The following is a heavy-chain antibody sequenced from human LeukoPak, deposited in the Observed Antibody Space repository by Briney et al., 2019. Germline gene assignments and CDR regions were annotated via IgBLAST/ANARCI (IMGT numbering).Heavy chain of an antibody. D-gene: IGHD3-10*01. CDR2: MNPNSGGT. V-gene: IGHV1-2*02. J-gene: IGHJ3*02. Sequence: GASVKVSCKASEYSFTDYYIHWVRQAPGQGLEWMGWMNPNSGGTSYAQKFQGRVTMTRDTSISTAYMELSRLISDDTAVYYCARARLLWFGADAFDIWGQGTMVTVSS. CDR3: ARARLLWFGADAFDI. CDR1: EYSFTDYY.